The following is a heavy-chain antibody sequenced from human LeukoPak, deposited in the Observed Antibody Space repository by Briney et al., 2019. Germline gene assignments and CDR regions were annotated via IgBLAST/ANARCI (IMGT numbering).Heavy chain of an antibody. Sequence: ASVKVSCKVSGYTLTELSMHWVRQAPGKGLEWMGGFDPEDGETIYAQKFQGRVTMTEDTSTDTAYMELRSLRSDDTAVYYCARDAVYYDFWSGSLKTDYWGQGTLVTVSS. CDR1: GYTLTELS. D-gene: IGHD3-3*01. CDR3: ARDAVYYDFWSGSLKTDY. CDR2: FDPEDGET. J-gene: IGHJ4*02. V-gene: IGHV1-24*01.